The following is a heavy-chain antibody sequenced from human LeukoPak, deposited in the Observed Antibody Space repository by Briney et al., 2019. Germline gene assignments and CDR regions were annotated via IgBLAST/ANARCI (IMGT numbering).Heavy chain of an antibody. CDR3: ARDGGGYLFDY. CDR1: GFTVNINY. J-gene: IGHJ4*02. V-gene: IGHV3-53*01. CDR2: IYSGGST. Sequence: GGFLRLSCAASGFTVNINYMSWVRQAPGKGLEWVSVIYSGGSTYYADSVKGRFTISRDNSKNTLYLQMNSLRAEDTAVYYCARDGGGYLFDYWGQGTLVTVSS. D-gene: IGHD3-16*02.